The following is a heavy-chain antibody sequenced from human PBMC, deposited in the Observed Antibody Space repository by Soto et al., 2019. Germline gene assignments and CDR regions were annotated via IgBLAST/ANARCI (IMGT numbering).Heavy chain of an antibody. D-gene: IGHD5-18*01. J-gene: IGHJ4*02. V-gene: IGHV1-18*01. Sequence: GAPVKVSCKACCYTLSNYGISWVRQAPGQGLEWMGWTSAYNGNTNYAQKLQGRVTMTTDTSTSTAYMELRSLRSDDTAVYYCARDQMLDTAMVNPLDYWGQGTLVTVSS. CDR3: ARDQMLDTAMVNPLDY. CDR1: CYTLSNYG. CDR2: TSAYNGNT.